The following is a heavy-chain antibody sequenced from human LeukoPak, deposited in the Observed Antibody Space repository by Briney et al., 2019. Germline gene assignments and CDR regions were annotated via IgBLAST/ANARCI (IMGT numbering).Heavy chain of an antibody. CDR3: AKVWSGSWYYFDY. CDR1: GFTFSSYA. D-gene: IGHD1-26*01. V-gene: IGHV3-23*01. J-gene: IGHJ4*02. CDR2: ISGSGGST. Sequence: PGGSLRLSCEGSGFTFSSYAMSWVRQAPGKGLEWVSAISGSGGSTYYADSVKGRFTISRDNSKNTLYLQMNSLRAEDTAVYYCAKVWSGSWYYFDYWGQGTLVTVSS.